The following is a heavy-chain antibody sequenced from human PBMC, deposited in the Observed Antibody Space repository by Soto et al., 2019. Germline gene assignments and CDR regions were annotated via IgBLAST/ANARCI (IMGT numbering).Heavy chain of an antibody. J-gene: IGHJ6*02. Sequence: SVKVSCKASGFTFTSSAVQWVRQARGQRLEWIGWIVVGSGNTNYAQKFQERVTITRDMSTSTAYMELSSLRSEDTAVYYCAAEDSSSWYYYYGMDVWGQGTTVTVSS. V-gene: IGHV1-58*01. CDR1: GFTFTSSA. CDR2: IVVGSGNT. CDR3: AAEDSSSWYYYYGMDV. D-gene: IGHD6-6*01.